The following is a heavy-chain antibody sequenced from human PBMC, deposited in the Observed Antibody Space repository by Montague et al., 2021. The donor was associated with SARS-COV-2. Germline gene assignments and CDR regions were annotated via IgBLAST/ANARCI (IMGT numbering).Heavy chain of an antibody. CDR2: IYYSGST. Sequence: SETLSLTCTVSGGSISSSSYYWDWIRQPPGKGLEWIGSIYYSGSTYYNPSLKSRVTISVDTSKNQFSLKLSSVTAADTAVYYCAREGGGLSRGSYYFDYWGQGTLVTVSS. CDR3: AREGGGLSRGSYYFDY. CDR1: GGSISSSSYY. D-gene: IGHD3-10*01. J-gene: IGHJ4*02. V-gene: IGHV4-39*07.